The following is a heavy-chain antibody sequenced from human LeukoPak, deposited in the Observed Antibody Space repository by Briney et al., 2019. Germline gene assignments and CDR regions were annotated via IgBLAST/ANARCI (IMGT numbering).Heavy chain of an antibody. Sequence: ASVKVSCKASGYTFTGHYMHWVRQAPGQGLEWMGRINPNSGGTNYAQKFQGRVTMTRDTSISTAYMELSRPRSDDTAVYYCAREGSGWYGAGVYYYMDVWGKGTTVTVSS. CDR3: AREGSGWYGAGVYYYMDV. D-gene: IGHD6-19*01. V-gene: IGHV1-2*06. J-gene: IGHJ6*03. CDR1: GYTFTGHY. CDR2: INPNSGGT.